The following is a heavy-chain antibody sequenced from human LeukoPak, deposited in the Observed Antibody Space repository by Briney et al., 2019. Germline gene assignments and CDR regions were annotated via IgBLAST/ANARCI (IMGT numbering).Heavy chain of an antibody. V-gene: IGHV1-69*13. CDR1: GGTFSSYA. D-gene: IGHD3-16*02. Sequence: ASVKVSCKASGGTFSSYAISWVRQAPGQGLEWMGGIIPIFGTANYAQKFQGRVTITADESTSTAYMELSSLRSEDTAVYYCAAGTRVWGSYRYETPPYYFDYWGQGTLVTVSS. CDR2: IIPIFGTA. CDR3: AAGTRVWGSYRYETPPYYFDY. J-gene: IGHJ4*02.